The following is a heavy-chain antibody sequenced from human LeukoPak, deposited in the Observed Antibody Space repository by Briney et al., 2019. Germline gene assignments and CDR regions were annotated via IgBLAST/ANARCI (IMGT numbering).Heavy chain of an antibody. CDR1: GGSLSIYY. CDR3: ARDFCGAGCYVQRHYFDY. D-gene: IGHD2-21*02. J-gene: IGHJ4*02. V-gene: IGHV4-4*07. Sequence: SETLSLTCTVSGGSLSIYYWSWIRQPAGNGLEWIGRINISGNAKYNASLQSRVTMSVDPSKNQFSLLMFSVTAADTAVYYCARDFCGAGCYVQRHYFDYWGQGALVTVSS. CDR2: INISGNA.